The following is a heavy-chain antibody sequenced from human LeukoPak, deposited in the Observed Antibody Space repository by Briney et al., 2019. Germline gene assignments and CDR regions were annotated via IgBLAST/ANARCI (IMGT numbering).Heavy chain of an antibody. V-gene: IGHV3-21*03. J-gene: IGHJ4*02. D-gene: IGHD6-13*01. CDR2: ISSSSSYI. Sequence: GRTLRLSCAASGFTFSSYSMTWVRQAPGKGLEWVSSISSSSSYIYYEDSVKGRFTISRDNAKNSLYLQMNSLRAENTAVYYCARDRQQLVLDYWGQGTLVTVSS. CDR3: ARDRQQLVLDY. CDR1: GFTFSSYS.